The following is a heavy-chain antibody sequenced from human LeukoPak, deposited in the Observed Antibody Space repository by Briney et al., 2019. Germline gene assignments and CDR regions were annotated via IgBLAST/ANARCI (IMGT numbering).Heavy chain of an antibody. D-gene: IGHD4-17*01. Sequence: PSETLSLTCTVSGGSISSYYWSWIRQPPGKGLEWIGYIYYSGSTNYNPSLKSRVTISVDTSKNRFSLKLSSVTAADTAVYYCARHWVLRSPFDYWGQGTLVTVSS. J-gene: IGHJ4*02. V-gene: IGHV4-59*08. CDR3: ARHWVLRSPFDY. CDR2: IYYSGST. CDR1: GGSISSYY.